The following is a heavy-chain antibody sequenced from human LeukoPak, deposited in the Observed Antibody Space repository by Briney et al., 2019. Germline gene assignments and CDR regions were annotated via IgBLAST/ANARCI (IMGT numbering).Heavy chain of an antibody. Sequence: GGSLRLSCAASGFTFSSYAMSWVRQAPGKGLEWVSAISGSGGSTYYADSVEGRFTISRDNSKNTLYLQMNSLRAEDTAVYYCAKSIMITFGGVIALGDAFDIWGQGTMVTVSS. CDR3: AKSIMITFGGVIALGDAFDI. CDR1: GFTFSSYA. CDR2: ISGSGGST. V-gene: IGHV3-23*01. D-gene: IGHD3-16*02. J-gene: IGHJ3*02.